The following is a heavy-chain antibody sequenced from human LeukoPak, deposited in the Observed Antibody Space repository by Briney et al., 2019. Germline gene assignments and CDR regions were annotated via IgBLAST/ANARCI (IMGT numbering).Heavy chain of an antibody. V-gene: IGHV3-15*01. D-gene: IGHD6-19*01. CDR3: TTDLLSIAVSQRRDY. Sequence: GGSLRLSCAASGFTFSNAWMSWVRQAPGKGLEWVGRIKSKTDGGTTDYAAPVKGRFTISRDDSKNKLYLQMNSLKTEDTAVYYCTTDLLSIAVSQRRDYWGQGTLVTVSS. CDR2: IKSKTDGGTT. J-gene: IGHJ4*02. CDR1: GFTFSNAW.